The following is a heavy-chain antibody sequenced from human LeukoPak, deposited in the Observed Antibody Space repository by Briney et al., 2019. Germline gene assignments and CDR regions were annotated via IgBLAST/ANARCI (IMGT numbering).Heavy chain of an antibody. CDR3: AREEEVAAAGTGYFDY. Sequence: PGGSLRLSCAASGFTFSSYAMHWVRQAPGKGLEWVAVISYDGSNKYYGDSVKGRFTISRDNSKNTLYLQMNSLRAEDTAVYYCAREEEVAAAGTGYFDYWGQGTLVTVSS. J-gene: IGHJ4*02. D-gene: IGHD6-13*01. CDR2: ISYDGSNK. V-gene: IGHV3-30-3*01. CDR1: GFTFSSYA.